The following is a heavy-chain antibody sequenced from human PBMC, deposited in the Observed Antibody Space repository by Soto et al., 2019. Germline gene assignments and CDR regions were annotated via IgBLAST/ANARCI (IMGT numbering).Heavy chain of an antibody. D-gene: IGHD3-9*01. Sequence: QVQLVESGGGVIQTGRFLRLSCAASGFTLSRYGRHWVRQAPGKGLEWVEVIWYDGSNKYYADSVKGRFTTTRDNSKNTLYLQMNSLRAEDTAVYYCARDGGELLYFDALDVWGKGTTVTVSS. J-gene: IGHJ6*04. CDR3: ARDGGELLYFDALDV. CDR1: GFTLSRYG. V-gene: IGHV3-33*01. CDR2: IWYDGSNK.